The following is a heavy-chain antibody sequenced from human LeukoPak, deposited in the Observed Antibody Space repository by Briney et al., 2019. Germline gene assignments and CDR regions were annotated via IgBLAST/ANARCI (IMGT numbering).Heavy chain of an antibody. V-gene: IGHV4-34*01. CDR3: ARGRQEVSMIVVVVTAVSYYLDV. Sequence: SETLSLPCAVYGGSFSGYYWTWIRQAPGKGLEWIGEINPSGRISYNPSLKSRLTISVDASKNQFSLNLRSLTAADTAVYYCARGRQEVSMIVVVVTAVSYYLDVWGKGTTVTVS. CDR2: INPSGRI. D-gene: IGHD3-22*01. J-gene: IGHJ6*03. CDR1: GGSFSGYY.